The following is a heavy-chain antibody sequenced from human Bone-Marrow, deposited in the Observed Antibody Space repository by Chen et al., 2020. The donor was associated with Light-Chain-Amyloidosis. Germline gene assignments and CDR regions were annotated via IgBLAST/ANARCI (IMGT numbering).Heavy chain of an antibody. V-gene: IGHV5-51*01. CDR1: GYTFPNYW. CDR2: IYPDDSDA. Sequence: EVQLEQSGPEVKKPGESLKISCKGSGYTFPNYWIGWVRQMPGKGLEWMGVIYPDDSDARYSPSFEGQVTSSADKSITTAYLQWRSLKASDTAMYYCARRRDGYNFDDWGQGTLVTVSS. J-gene: IGHJ4*02. D-gene: IGHD5-12*01. CDR3: ARRRDGYNFDD.